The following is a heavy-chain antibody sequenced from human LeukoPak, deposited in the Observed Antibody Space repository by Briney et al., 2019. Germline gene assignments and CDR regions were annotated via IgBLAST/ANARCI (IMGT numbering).Heavy chain of an antibody. V-gene: IGHV3-53*01. CDR2: IYTGGST. CDR1: GFTFSDYY. J-gene: IGHJ4*02. Sequence: GGSLRLSCAASGFTFSDYYMSWVRQAPGKGLEWVSVIYTGGSTYYAGSVKGRFTISRDNSKKTLYLQMNSLRAEDTAVYYCARVGSGWEFDHWGQGTLVTVSS. D-gene: IGHD6-19*01. CDR3: ARVGSGWEFDH.